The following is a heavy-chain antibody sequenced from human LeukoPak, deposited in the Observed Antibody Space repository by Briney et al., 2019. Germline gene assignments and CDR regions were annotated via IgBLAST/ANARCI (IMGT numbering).Heavy chain of an antibody. CDR2: ISSSSNYI. CDR1: GFTFSSYS. V-gene: IGHV3-21*01. Sequence: PGGSLRLSCAASGFTFSSYSMNWVRQAPGKGLEWVSSISSSSNYIYYADSVKGRFTISRDNAKNSLYLQMNSLRAEDTAVYFCARHDEDGSGNNWFDPWGQGTLVTVSS. D-gene: IGHD3-16*01. J-gene: IGHJ5*02. CDR3: ARHDEDGSGNNWFDP.